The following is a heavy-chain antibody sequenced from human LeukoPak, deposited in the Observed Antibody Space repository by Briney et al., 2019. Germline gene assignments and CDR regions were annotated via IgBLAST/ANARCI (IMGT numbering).Heavy chain of an antibody. D-gene: IGHD2-15*01. J-gene: IGHJ4*02. CDR2: INHSGST. V-gene: IGHV4-34*01. Sequence: SETLSLTCAVYGGCFSGYYWSWIRQPPGKGLEWIGEINHSGSTNYNPSLKSRVTISVDTSKNQFSLKLSSVTAADTAVYYCARGRLGCSGGSCYCCNFDYWGQGTLVTVSS. CDR3: ARGRLGCSGGSCYCCNFDY. CDR1: GGCFSGYY.